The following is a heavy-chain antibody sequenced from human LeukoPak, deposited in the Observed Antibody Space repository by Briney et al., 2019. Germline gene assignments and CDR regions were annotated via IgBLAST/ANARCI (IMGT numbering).Heavy chain of an antibody. Sequence: PSETLPLTCSVSGVSLRGHYWSWIRQPPGKGLEWIGYIYYTGSTTYNPSLKSRVSMSLDTSQNQFSLRVYSVTSADTAIYYCARVTTDRYADSWGRGTLVIVSS. CDR2: IYYTGST. D-gene: IGHD1-1*01. J-gene: IGHJ4*02. CDR3: ARVTTDRYADS. V-gene: IGHV4-59*11. CDR1: GVSLRGHY.